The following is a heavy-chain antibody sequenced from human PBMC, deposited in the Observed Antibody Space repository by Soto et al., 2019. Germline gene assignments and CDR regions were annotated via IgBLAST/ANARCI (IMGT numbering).Heavy chain of an antibody. D-gene: IGHD3-9*01. J-gene: IGHJ6*03. CDR2: IDTTSNYI. CDR1: GFTFYSFS. CDR3: VRDIGQYFRSGYMDV. V-gene: IGHV3-21*01. Sequence: EVQLVESGGGLVKPGESLRLSCAASGFTFYSFSMNWVRQAAGRGQEWVSSIDTTSNYIYYADSVRGRFTISRDNAKDSRYLQMYSLRAEDTAVYYCVRDIGQYFRSGYMDVWGRGTTVTVSS.